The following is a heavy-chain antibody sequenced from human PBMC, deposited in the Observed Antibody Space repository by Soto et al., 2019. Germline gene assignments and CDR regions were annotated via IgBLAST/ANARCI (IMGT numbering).Heavy chain of an antibody. Sequence: TSETLSLTCTVSGGSISSSSYYWAWIRQPPGKGLEWIGSIYYSGSSYYNPSLKSRLTISVDTSKNQVALKLSSVTAADTAVYYCASRLRSGYCSGGTCNNGFGPWGQGTLVTVSS. CDR2: IYYSGSS. D-gene: IGHD2-15*01. CDR3: ASRLRSGYCSGGTCNNGFGP. V-gene: IGHV4-39*01. CDR1: GGSISSSSYY. J-gene: IGHJ5*02.